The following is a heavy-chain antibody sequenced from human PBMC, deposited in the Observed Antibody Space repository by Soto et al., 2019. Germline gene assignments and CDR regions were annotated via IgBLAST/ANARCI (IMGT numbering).Heavy chain of an antibody. CDR3: PRPQYYHGMDV. Sequence: GESLKITWRCFGYSFTRYCIVWVREVPGKVLEWMGRLDSSDSYTNYSPSFQGHFTISADKSISTAYLQWSSLQASDTAMPYWPRPQYYHGMDVWGQATTLTASS. CDR1: GYSFTRYC. V-gene: IGHV5-10-1*01. J-gene: IGHJ6*02. CDR2: LDSSDSYT.